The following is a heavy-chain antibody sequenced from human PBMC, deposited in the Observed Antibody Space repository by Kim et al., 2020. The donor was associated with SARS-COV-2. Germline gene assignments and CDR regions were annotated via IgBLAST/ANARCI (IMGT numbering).Heavy chain of an antibody. CDR3: ARIPGGMDV. Sequence: GRTTNAQKFQGRITLTGETSTATVYMELSSLRSDDTAVYYCARIPGGMDVWGQGTTVTVSS. CDR2: GRT. D-gene: IGHD2-21*01. V-gene: IGHV1-46*01. J-gene: IGHJ6*02.